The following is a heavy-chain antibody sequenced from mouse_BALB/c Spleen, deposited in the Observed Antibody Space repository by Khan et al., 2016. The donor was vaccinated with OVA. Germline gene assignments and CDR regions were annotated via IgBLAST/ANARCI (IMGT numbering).Heavy chain of an antibody. CDR3: ARNYRYDVYFDS. V-gene: IGHV1S136*01. Sequence: EVKLLESGPELVKPGASVKMSCTASGYTFTSSVIHWVRQKSGQGLDWIGYIYPFNDGTKYNEKFEGKATLTSDKSSRTAYMELSSLTSEDSAVYYCARNYRYDVYFDSWGQGTTLTVSS. D-gene: IGHD2-14*01. J-gene: IGHJ2*01. CDR1: GYTFTSSV. CDR2: IYPFNDGT.